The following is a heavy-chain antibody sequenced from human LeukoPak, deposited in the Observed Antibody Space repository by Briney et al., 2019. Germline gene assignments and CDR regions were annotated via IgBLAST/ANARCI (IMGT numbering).Heavy chain of an antibody. D-gene: IGHD7-27*01. V-gene: IGHV3-21*01. CDR2: ISSANSTI. Sequence: GGSLRLSCAASGFTFSSYSMHWVRQAPGKGLEWVSSISSANSTIYYADSVKGRFTISRDNAKNSLYLQMNSLRAEDTAVYYCARNKLGVLFYFDYWGQGTLVTVSS. J-gene: IGHJ4*02. CDR3: ARNKLGVLFYFDY. CDR1: GFTFSSYS.